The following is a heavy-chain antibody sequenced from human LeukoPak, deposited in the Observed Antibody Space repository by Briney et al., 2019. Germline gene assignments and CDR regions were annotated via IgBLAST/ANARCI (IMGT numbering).Heavy chain of an antibody. CDR2: ISDSGSTT. D-gene: IGHD2-2*01. V-gene: IGHV3-48*01. CDR1: EFTFSTYS. J-gene: IGHJ3*01. CDR3: ARDCSSTSSDGWHVFDF. Sequence: PGGSLRLSCITSEFTFSTYSMNWVRQAPGKGLEWVSYISDSGSTTQYADSMKGRFTISRDNAKNSLYLQMTSLRAEDTAVYYCARDCSSTSSDGWHVFDFWGKGTMVTVSS.